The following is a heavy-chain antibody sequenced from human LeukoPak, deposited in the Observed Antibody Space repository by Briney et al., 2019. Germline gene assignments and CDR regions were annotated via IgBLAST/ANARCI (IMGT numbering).Heavy chain of an antibody. D-gene: IGHD3-3*01. Sequence: GASVKVSCKASGYTFTSYGISWVRQAPGQGLEWMGWISAYNGNTNYAQKLQGRVTMTTDTSTSTAYMELRSLRSDDTAVYYCARDPRGFWSGYYTGYYFDYWGQGTLVTVSS. CDR1: GYTFTSYG. CDR2: ISAYNGNT. CDR3: ARDPRGFWSGYYTGYYFDY. J-gene: IGHJ4*02. V-gene: IGHV1-18*01.